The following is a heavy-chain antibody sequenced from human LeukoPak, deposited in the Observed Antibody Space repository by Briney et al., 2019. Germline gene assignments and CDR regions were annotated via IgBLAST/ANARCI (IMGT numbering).Heavy chain of an antibody. CDR2: ISAYNGNT. V-gene: IGHV1-18*01. J-gene: IGHJ6*02. Sequence: ASVKVSCKASGYTFTSYGIGWVRQAPGQGLEWMGWISAYNGNTNYAQKLQGRVTMTTDTSTSTAYMELRSLRSDDTAVYYCARGDYYGSGSYYRYGMDVWGQGTTVTVSS. CDR1: GYTFTSYG. CDR3: ARGDYYGSGSYYRYGMDV. D-gene: IGHD3-10*01.